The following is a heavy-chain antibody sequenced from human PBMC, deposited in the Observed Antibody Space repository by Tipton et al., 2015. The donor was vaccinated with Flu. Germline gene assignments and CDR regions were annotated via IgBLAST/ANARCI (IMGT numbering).Heavy chain of an antibody. CDR1: GDSIRNDYF. Sequence: LRLSCAVSGDSIRNDYFWGWIRQPPGKGLEWIGTVSRTGSTIYNPSLKSRVTISIDTSKNQFSLKMKSVTATDMAVYYCARRDYSNYVSQPKNWFDLWGQGILVTVSA. V-gene: IGHV4-38-2*01. CDR2: VSRTGST. CDR3: ARRDYSNYVSQPKNWFDL. D-gene: IGHD4-11*01. J-gene: IGHJ5*02.